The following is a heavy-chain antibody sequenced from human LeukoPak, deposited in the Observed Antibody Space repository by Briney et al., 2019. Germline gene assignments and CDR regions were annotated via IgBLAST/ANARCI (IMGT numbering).Heavy chain of an antibody. J-gene: IGHJ4*02. D-gene: IGHD5-18*01. CDR2: IAVGSGNT. Sequence: TSVKVSCKASGFTFPSSAVQWVRQARGQRLEWIGWIAVGSGNTNYAQKFQERVTIARDMSTSTAYMELSSLRSEDTAVYYCAAPSRIQLDYWGQGTLVTVSS. CDR3: AAPSRIQLDY. CDR1: GFTFPSSA. V-gene: IGHV1-58*01.